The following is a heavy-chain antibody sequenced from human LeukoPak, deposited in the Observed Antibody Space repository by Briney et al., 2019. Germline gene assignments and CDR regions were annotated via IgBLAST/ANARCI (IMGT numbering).Heavy chain of an antibody. Sequence: GGSLRLSCAASGFTFSSYGMHWVRQAPGKGLEWVSSISVSAGSTYYADSVKGRFTISRDNSKNTLYLQMNSLRAEDTAVYYCARKQWLVRSWFDPWGQGTLVTVSS. CDR3: ARKQWLVRSWFDP. J-gene: IGHJ5*02. CDR1: GFTFSSYG. CDR2: ISVSAGST. D-gene: IGHD6-19*01. V-gene: IGHV3-23*01.